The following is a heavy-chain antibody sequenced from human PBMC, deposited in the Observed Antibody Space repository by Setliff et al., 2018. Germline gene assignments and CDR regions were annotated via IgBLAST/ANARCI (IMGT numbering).Heavy chain of an antibody. CDR1: GGSISSRSYY. D-gene: IGHD5-18*01. Sequence: SETLSLTCTVSGGSISSRSYYWGWIRQPPGKGLEWIGSIYHSGSSYYNPSLKTRVTMSVDTSKNQFALNLRSVTAADTAVYYCVRDRTAYSYGLDVWGQGTTVTVSS. CDR3: VRDRTAYSYGLDV. J-gene: IGHJ6*02. V-gene: IGHV4-39*06. CDR2: IYHSGSS.